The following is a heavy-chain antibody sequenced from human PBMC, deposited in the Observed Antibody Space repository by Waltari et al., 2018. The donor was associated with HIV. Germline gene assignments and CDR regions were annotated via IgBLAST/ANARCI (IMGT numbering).Heavy chain of an antibody. CDR3: AKGGIVVVVAAFNWFDP. V-gene: IGHV3-23*01. CDR2: ISGSGGRK. D-gene: IGHD2-15*01. J-gene: IGHJ5*02. CDR1: GFTFSSNA. Sequence: EVQLFESGGGLVQPGGCLRLSCAASGFTFSSNARRWGRQAPGKGLEWVSAISGSGGRKYYADSVKGRFTISRDNSKNTLYLQMNSLRAEDTAVYYCAKGGIVVVVAAFNWFDPWGQGTLVTVSS.